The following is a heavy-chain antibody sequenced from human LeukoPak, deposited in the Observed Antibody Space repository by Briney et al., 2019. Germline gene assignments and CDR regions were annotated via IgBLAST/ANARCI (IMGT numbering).Heavy chain of an antibody. CDR2: TSSSSNYI. D-gene: IGHD3-3*01. V-gene: IGHV3-21*01. CDR1: RFTFNSYT. Sequence: GGSLRLSCAAPRFTFNSYTMNWVRQAPGKGLEWVSSTSSSSNYIYYADSVKGRFTISRDNAKNSLYLQMSSLRAEDTAVYYCARLREIPVFGVVTKSTSYFDYWGQGTLVTVSS. CDR3: ARLREIPVFGVVTKSTSYFDY. J-gene: IGHJ4*02.